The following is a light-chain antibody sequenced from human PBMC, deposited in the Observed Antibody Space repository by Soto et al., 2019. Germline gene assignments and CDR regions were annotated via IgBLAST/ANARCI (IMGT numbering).Light chain of an antibody. J-gene: IGLJ6*01. Sequence: QSVLTQPVSVSGSPGQSIAISCTGTTSDVGGYNYVSWYQQHPGKAPKLMVYDVSNRPSGVSNRFSGSKSGNTASLTISGVQAEDEADYYCRSYTSSSSYVFGTGTKVTVL. V-gene: IGLV2-14*01. CDR1: TSDVGGYNY. CDR2: DVS. CDR3: RSYTSSSSYV.